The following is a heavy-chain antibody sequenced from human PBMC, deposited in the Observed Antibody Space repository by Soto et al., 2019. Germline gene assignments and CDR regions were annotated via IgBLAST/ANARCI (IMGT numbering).Heavy chain of an antibody. CDR2: IYHSGST. D-gene: IGHD3-3*01. J-gene: IGHJ5*02. V-gene: IGHV4-30-2*01. CDR1: GGSISSGGYS. CDR3: ARQNMGYDFWSGYSNWFDP. Sequence: SETLSLTCAVSGGSISSGGYSWSWIRQPPGKGLEWIGYIYHSGSTYYNPSLKSRVTISVDRSKNQFSLKLSSVTAADTAVYYCARQNMGYDFWSGYSNWFDPWGQGTLVTVSS.